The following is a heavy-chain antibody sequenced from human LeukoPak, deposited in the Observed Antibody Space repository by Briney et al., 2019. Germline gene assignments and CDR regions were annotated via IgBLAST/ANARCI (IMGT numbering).Heavy chain of an antibody. V-gene: IGHV3-30*02. Sequence: GGSLRLSCAASGFTFSNYGMHWVRQAPGKGLEWVAFIRYDGSNKDYADSVKGRLTISRDNSKNTLYLQMNSLRAEDTAVYYCAKDGYNYSDYWGQGTLVTASS. J-gene: IGHJ4*02. CDR3: AKDGYNYSDY. D-gene: IGHD5-24*01. CDR2: IRYDGSNK. CDR1: GFTFSNYG.